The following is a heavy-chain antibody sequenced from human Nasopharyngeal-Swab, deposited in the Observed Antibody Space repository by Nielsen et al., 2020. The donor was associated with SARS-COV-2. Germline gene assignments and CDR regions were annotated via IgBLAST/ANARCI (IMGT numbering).Heavy chain of an antibody. CDR3: ARVRVNKSGWFDP. Sequence: WIRQPPGKGLEWIGEINHSGGTNYNPSLKSRVTISVDTSKNQFSLKLSSVTAADTAVYYCARVRVNKSGWFDPWGQGTLVTVSS. J-gene: IGHJ5*02. D-gene: IGHD2-21*01. CDR2: INHSGGT. V-gene: IGHV4-34*01.